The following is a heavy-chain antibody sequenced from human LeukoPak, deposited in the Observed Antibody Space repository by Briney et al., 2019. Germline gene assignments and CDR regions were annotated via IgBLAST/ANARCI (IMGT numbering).Heavy chain of an antibody. CDR2: INYSGST. J-gene: IGHJ6*03. Sequence: PSETLSLTCTVSGGSISSYYWSWIRQPPGKGLEWIGYINYSGSTNYNPSLKGRVTISLDTSKNQFSLKLNSVTAADTAVYYCAREGAAPMYYYYMDVWGKGTTVTVPS. CDR3: AREGAAPMYYYYMDV. D-gene: IGHD2-2*01. CDR1: GGSISSYY. V-gene: IGHV4-59*01.